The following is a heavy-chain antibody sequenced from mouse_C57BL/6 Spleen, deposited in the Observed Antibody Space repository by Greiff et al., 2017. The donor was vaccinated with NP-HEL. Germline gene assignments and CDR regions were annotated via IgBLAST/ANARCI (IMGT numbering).Heavy chain of an antibody. J-gene: IGHJ2*01. Sequence: EVQLVESGGDLVKPGGSLKLSCAASGFTFSSYGMSWVRQTPDKRLEWVATISSGGSYTYYPASVKGRFTISRDNAKNTLYLQMSSLKSEDTAMYYCARHRFITTVVATGDFDYWGQGTTLTVSS. CDR3: ARHRFITTVVATGDFDY. CDR2: ISSGGSYT. CDR1: GFTFSSYG. V-gene: IGHV5-6*01. D-gene: IGHD1-1*01.